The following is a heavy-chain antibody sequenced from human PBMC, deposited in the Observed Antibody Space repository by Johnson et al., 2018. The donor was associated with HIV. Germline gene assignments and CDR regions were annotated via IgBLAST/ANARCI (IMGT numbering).Heavy chain of an antibody. D-gene: IGHD2-2*01. J-gene: IGHJ3*02. CDR1: GSNFDDYG. Sequence: VQLVESGGGVARPGGSLRLSCAASGSNFDDYGMSWVRQAPGKGLEWVSGINWNGGSTGYADSVKGRFTISRDNSKNKLYLQMNSLRAEDTAVYYCAILEVVPAAIHSTDAFDIWGQGTMVTVYS. CDR3: AILEVVPAAIHSTDAFDI. V-gene: IGHV3-20*04. CDR2: INWNGGST.